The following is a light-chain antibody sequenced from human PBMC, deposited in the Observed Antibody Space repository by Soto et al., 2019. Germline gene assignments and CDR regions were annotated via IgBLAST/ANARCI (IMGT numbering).Light chain of an antibody. V-gene: IGKV3-15*01. CDR2: GAS. J-gene: IGKJ5*01. CDR3: QQYNQWPIT. Sequence: EIAMTQSPATLSVNPGERATLSCRAMQSVGSTLAWYQQKPGQAPRLLIYGASTRATSISARFSGSGSATDFTLTISSLQSEDFSVYYCQQYNQWPITFGQGTRLEI. CDR1: QSVGST.